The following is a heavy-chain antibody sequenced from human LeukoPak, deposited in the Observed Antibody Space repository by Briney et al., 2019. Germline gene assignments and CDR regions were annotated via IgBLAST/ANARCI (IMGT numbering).Heavy chain of an antibody. V-gene: IGHV3-23*01. J-gene: IGHJ3*01. Sequence: GGSLRLSCSASGLTFSSYAMHWVRQAPGKGLEWVSSIGPSNGTTYYAESVKGRFTISRDNSNHTLSLQMNSLRVEDTAIYYCVKDIQLSTWGLGTMVTVSS. CDR3: VKDIQLST. CDR2: IGPSNGTT. CDR1: GLTFSSYA. D-gene: IGHD5-24*01.